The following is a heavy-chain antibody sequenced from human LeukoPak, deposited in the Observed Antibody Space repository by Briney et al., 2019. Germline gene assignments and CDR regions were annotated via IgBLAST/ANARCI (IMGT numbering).Heavy chain of an antibody. D-gene: IGHD1-20*01. CDR1: GDSISSSSYY. J-gene: IGHJ4*02. CDR2: IYYSGST. Sequence: PSETLSLTYTVPGDSISSSSYYWGWIRPPPGKGLEWIGSIYYSGSTYYNPSLKSRVTISVDTSKNQFSLKLSSVTAADTAVYHCARLTRNTWRGQASDYWGQGTLVTVSS. V-gene: IGHV4-39*01. CDR3: ARLTRNTWRGQASDY.